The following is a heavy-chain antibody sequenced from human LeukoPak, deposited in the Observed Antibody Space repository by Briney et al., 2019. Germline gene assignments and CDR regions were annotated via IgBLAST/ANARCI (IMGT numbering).Heavy chain of an antibody. CDR3: ARYTAPGPYYMDV. V-gene: IGHV4-34*01. D-gene: IGHD5-18*01. CDR2: IDHSGST. CDR1: GGSFSGYY. J-gene: IGHJ6*03. Sequence: SETLSLTCAVYGGSFSGYYWNWIRQPPGKGLEWIGEIDHSGSTNYNPSLKSRVTISVDTSKNQFSLKLSSVTAADTAVYYCARYTAPGPYYMDVWGKGTTVTVSS.